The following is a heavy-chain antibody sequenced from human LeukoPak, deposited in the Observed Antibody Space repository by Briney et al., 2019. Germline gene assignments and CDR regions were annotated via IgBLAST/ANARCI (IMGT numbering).Heavy chain of an antibody. CDR3: AREIYGSGSLNAFDI. CDR1: GYTFTSYG. V-gene: IGHV1-18*01. Sequence: GASVKVSCKASGYTFTSYGISWVRQAPGQGLEGMGWISTYNGNTNYAQKLQGRVTMTTDTSTSTAYMELRSLRPDDTAVYYCAREIYGSGSLNAFDIWGQGTMVTVSS. J-gene: IGHJ3*02. CDR2: ISTYNGNT. D-gene: IGHD3-10*01.